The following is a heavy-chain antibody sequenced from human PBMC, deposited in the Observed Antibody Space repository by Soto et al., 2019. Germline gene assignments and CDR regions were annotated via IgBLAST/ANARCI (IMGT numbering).Heavy chain of an antibody. CDR2: ITRGSGGGT. V-gene: IGHV3-23*01. J-gene: IGHJ3*02. D-gene: IGHD3-10*01. CDR1: GFTFSSNA. Sequence: EVQLLESGGGLVQPGGSLRLSCVASGFTFSSNAMSWVRQAPGKGLEWVSHITRGSGGGTYYADSLKGRFTISRANAKNTLYIQMTSLRVEDTAVYYCGKGTSGAFDIWGHGTLVTVSS. CDR3: GKGTSGAFDI.